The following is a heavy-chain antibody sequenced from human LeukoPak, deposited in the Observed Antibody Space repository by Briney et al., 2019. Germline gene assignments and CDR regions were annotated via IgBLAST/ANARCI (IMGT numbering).Heavy chain of an antibody. D-gene: IGHD1-26*01. V-gene: IGHV3-30-3*01. Sequence: GGSLRLSCVASEPIFGTYTMHWVRQAPGKGLEWVAGISYDGDNKYYTDSVKGRFTISRDNSKNTLILQMNSLKPEDSAVYYCARDPSWVREKGYFQHWGQGTLVSVSS. CDR1: EPIFGTYT. CDR3: ARDPSWVREKGYFQH. CDR2: ISYDGDNK. J-gene: IGHJ1*01.